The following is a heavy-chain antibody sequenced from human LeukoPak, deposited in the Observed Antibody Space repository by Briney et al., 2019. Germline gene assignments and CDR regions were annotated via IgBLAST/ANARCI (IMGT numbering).Heavy chain of an antibody. CDR2: IIPIFGTA. V-gene: IGHV1-69*05. CDR1: GGTFSSYA. J-gene: IGHJ5*02. Sequence: SVKVSCKASGGTFSSYAISWVRQAPGQGLEWLGGIIPIFGTANYAQKFQGRVTITTDESTSTAYMELSSLRSEDTAVYYCARGREQQLVLNWFDPWGQGTLVTVSS. CDR3: ARGREQQLVLNWFDP. D-gene: IGHD6-13*01.